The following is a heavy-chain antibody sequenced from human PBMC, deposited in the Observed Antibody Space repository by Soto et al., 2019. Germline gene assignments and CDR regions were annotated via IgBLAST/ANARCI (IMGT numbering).Heavy chain of an antibody. D-gene: IGHD6-13*01. Sequence: EASVKVSCKASGYTFTSYYMHWVRQAPGQGLEWMGIINPSGGSTSYAQKFQGRVTMTRDTSTSTVYMELSSLRSEDTAVYYCARYLRRIAAAGDYYGMDVWGQGTTVTVSS. J-gene: IGHJ6*02. CDR3: ARYLRRIAAAGDYYGMDV. V-gene: IGHV1-46*01. CDR1: GYTFTSYY. CDR2: INPSGGST.